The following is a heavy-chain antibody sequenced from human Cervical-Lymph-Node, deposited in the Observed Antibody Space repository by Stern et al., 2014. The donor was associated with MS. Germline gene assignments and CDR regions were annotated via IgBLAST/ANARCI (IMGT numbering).Heavy chain of an antibody. V-gene: IGHV4-30-2*01. Sequence: VQLEESGSGLVKPSQTLSLTCAVSGGSISSGDYSWSWIRQPPGKSLEWIGYIVHSGSTSYNPSLKSRVSISVDRSKNQFSLKLSSVTAADTAMYYCARIFGGNFDNWGQGTLVTVSS. CDR3: ARIFGGNFDN. CDR2: IVHSGST. D-gene: IGHD4-23*01. J-gene: IGHJ4*02. CDR1: GGSISSGDYS.